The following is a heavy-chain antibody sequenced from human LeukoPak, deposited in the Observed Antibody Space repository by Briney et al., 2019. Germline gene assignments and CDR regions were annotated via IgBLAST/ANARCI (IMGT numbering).Heavy chain of an antibody. D-gene: IGHD2-15*01. CDR3: ARGYVVAATFDAVGYFDY. CDR2: ISSGSRTI. V-gene: IGHV3-48*01. Sequence: PGGSLRLSCAASGLTFSNYSMNWVRQAPGKGLEWVSYISSGSRTIYYADSVKGRFTISRDNSKNTLYLQVNSLRAEDTAVYYCARGYVVAATFDAVGYFDYWGQGTLVTVSS. CDR1: GLTFSNYS. J-gene: IGHJ4*02.